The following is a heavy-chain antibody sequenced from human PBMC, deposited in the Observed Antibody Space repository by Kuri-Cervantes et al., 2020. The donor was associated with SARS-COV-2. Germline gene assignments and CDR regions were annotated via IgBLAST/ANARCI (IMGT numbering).Heavy chain of an antibody. CDR1: GFTFSSYS. Sequence: GESLKISCAASGFTFSSYSMSWVRQAPGKGLEGVSYISSSSSTIYYADSVKGRFTISRDNAKNSLYLQMNSLRAEDTAVYYCARCPSSSWYSDAFDIWGQGTMVTVSS. J-gene: IGHJ3*02. D-gene: IGHD6-13*01. V-gene: IGHV3-48*01. CDR3: ARCPSSSWYSDAFDI. CDR2: ISSSSSTI.